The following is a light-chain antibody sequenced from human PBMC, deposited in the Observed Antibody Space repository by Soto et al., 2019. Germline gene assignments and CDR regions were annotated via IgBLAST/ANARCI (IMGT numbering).Light chain of an antibody. Sequence: DIVMTQSPDSLAVSLGERATINCKSSQSVLYSSNNKYYLAWYQQKPGQPPKLLIYWASTRESGVPDRFSASGSGTDFTLTISSLQAEDVAVYYCQQYYSTPQTFGQGTKVEIK. CDR3: QQYYSTPQT. CDR1: QSVLYSSNNKYY. CDR2: WAS. J-gene: IGKJ1*01. V-gene: IGKV4-1*01.